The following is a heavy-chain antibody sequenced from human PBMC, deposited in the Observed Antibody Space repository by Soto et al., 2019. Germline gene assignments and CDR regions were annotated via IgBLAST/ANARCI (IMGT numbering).Heavy chain of an antibody. J-gene: IGHJ4*02. V-gene: IGHV5-51*01. CDR1: GYSFTSYW. CDR3: ARFRADGYNRRYYFDY. CDR2: IYPGDSDT. D-gene: IGHD5-12*01. Sequence: GESLKISCKGSGYSFTSYWIGWVRQMPGKGLEWMGIIYPGDSDTRYSPSFQGQVTISADKSISTAYLQWSSLKASDTAMYYCARFRADGYNRRYYFDYWGQGTLVTVSS.